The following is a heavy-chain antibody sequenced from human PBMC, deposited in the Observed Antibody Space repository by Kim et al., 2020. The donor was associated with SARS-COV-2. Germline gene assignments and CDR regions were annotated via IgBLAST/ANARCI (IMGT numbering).Heavy chain of an antibody. CDR2: LSSSGGET. CDR1: GFTFSSYG. D-gene: IGHD7-27*01. V-gene: IGHV3-23*01. CDR3: AKIGKLGHWYFDL. Sequence: GGSLRLSCAASGFTFSSYGMSWVRQAPEKGLEWVSSLSSSGGETFFADSVKGRFTTSRDNSKNTLYLHMNSLRAEDTAVYYCAKIGKLGHWYFDLWGRGTLVTVYS. J-gene: IGHJ2*01.